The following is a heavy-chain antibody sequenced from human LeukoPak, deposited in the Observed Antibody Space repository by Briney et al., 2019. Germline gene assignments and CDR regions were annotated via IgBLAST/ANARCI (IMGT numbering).Heavy chain of an antibody. CDR3: AKDLMRAYGSGSYYFDY. J-gene: IGHJ4*02. Sequence: GGSLRLSCAASGFTFSSYAMSWVRQAPGKGLEWVSAISGSGGSTYYADSVKGRFTISRDNSKNTLYLQMNSPRAEDTAVYYCAKDLMRAYGSGSYYFDYWGQGTLVTVSS. V-gene: IGHV3-23*01. D-gene: IGHD3-10*01. CDR2: ISGSGGST. CDR1: GFTFSSYA.